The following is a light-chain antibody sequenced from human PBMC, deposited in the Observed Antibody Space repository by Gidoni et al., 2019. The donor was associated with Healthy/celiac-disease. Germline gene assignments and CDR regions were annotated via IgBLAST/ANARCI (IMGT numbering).Light chain of an antibody. J-gene: IGKJ2*01. V-gene: IGKV2-28*01. CDR3: MQALQTPPAYT. CDR2: LGS. CDR1: QSLLHSNGYNY. Sequence: DIVMTQSPLSLPVTPGEPASITCRSSQSLLHSNGYNYLDWYLQTPGQSPQLLIYLGSNRASGVPDRFSGSGSGTDFTLKISRVEAEDVGVYYCMQALQTPPAYTFXQXTKLEIK.